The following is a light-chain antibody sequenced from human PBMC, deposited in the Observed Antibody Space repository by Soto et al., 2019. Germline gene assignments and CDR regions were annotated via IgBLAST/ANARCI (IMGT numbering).Light chain of an antibody. CDR1: QSVSSN. CDR2: GAS. V-gene: IGKV3-15*01. J-gene: IGKJ4*01. Sequence: EIVMTQSPATLSVSPGERATLSCRAGQSVSSNLAWYQQKPGQAPRLLIYGASTRATGIPARFSGSGSGTEFILTISSLEPEDFAVYYCQQYGSSPTFGGGTKVDIK. CDR3: QQYGSSPT.